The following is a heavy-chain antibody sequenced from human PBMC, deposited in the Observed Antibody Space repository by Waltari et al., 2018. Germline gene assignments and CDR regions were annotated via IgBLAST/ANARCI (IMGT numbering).Heavy chain of an antibody. V-gene: IGHV4-38-2*01. Sequence: QVQLPESGPGLVQPSETLSLTCAVSGYSISSGYYWGWIRQPPGKGLGWIGSTYHSGSTYYNPSLKSRVTISVDTSKNQFSLKLSSVTAADTAVYYWARRSTLTGSGSYHFDYWGQGTLVTVSS. J-gene: IGHJ4*02. CDR3: ARRSTLTGSGSYHFDY. CDR2: TYHSGST. D-gene: IGHD3-10*01. CDR1: GYSISSGYY.